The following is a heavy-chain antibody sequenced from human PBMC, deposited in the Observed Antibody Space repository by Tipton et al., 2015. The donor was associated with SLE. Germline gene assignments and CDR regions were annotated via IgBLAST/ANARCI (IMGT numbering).Heavy chain of an antibody. CDR3: AGEACSSATCYFDY. Sequence: SLRLSCAASGFTFNSYAMSWVRRAPGKGLEWVSVIYSGGSRAYYADSVKGRFTISRDNSKNTLYLQMNSLRAEDTAVYYCAGEACSSATCYFDYWGQGTLVTVSS. CDR2: IYSGGSRA. CDR1: GFTFNSYA. J-gene: IGHJ4*02. D-gene: IGHD2-2*01. V-gene: IGHV3-23*03.